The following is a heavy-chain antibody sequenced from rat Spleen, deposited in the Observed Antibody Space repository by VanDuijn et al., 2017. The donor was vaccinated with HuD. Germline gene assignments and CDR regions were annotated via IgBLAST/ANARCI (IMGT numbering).Heavy chain of an antibody. J-gene: IGHJ3*01. CDR1: GFTFSDYN. D-gene: IGHD1-10*01. CDR2: IIYDGSRT. CDR3: GRHGLYNSYGWFAY. Sequence: EVQLMESDGGLVQPGRSLKLSCAASGFTFSDYNMAWVRQAPKEGLEWVATIIYDGSRTYYRDSMKGRFTISRDHAKSTLYLQMDSMGSEDTASYYLGRHGLYNSYGWFAYWDQGAMVTVSS. V-gene: IGHV5-7*01.